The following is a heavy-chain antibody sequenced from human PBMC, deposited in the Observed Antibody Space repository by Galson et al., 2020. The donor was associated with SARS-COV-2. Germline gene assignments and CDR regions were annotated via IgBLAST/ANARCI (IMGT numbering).Heavy chain of an antibody. D-gene: IGHD3-10*01. V-gene: IGHV3-30-3*01. CDR3: ARDTGGWFDP. CDR2: SNK. J-gene: IGHJ5*02. Sequence: SNKYYADSVKGRFTISRDNSKNTLYLQMNSLRAEDTAVYYCARDTGGWFDPWGQGTLVTVSS.